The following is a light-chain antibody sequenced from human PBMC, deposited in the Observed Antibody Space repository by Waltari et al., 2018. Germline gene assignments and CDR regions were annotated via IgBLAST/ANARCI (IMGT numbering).Light chain of an antibody. CDR1: SSDVGGHDY. V-gene: IGLV2-14*03. J-gene: IGLJ2*01. CDR3: SSYSTSSSLIL. Sequence: QSALSQPASVSGSPGQSITISCTGASSDVGGHDYVSWYQQHPGKAPKLIIRDVNNRPSGVSNRFSGSKSGNTPSLTISGLQAEDEADYYCSSYSTSSSLILFGEGTKVTVL. CDR2: DVN.